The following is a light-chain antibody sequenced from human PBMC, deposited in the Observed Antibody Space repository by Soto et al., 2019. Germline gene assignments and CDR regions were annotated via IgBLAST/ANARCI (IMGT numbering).Light chain of an antibody. CDR2: AAS. Sequence: DIQLTQSPSFLSASVGDRVTITCRASQGISSYLAWCQQKPGKAPKLLIYAASTLQSGVPSRFSGSGSGTEFTLTISSLQPEDFGTYYCQQLNSYPITFGQGTRLEMK. V-gene: IGKV1-9*01. J-gene: IGKJ5*01. CDR3: QQLNSYPIT. CDR1: QGISSY.